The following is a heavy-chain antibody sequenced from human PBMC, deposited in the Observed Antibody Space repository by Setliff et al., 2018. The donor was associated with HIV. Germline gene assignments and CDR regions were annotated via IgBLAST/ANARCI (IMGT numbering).Heavy chain of an antibody. CDR2: ISPYNGNT. Sequence: VSCKASGYSFTSYGINWVRQAPGQGLEWMGWISPYNGNTDYAQNFQGRVTMTTDTSTSTVYMELRSLISDDTAVYYCARGVLITFGYQNWFDPWGQGTLVTVSS. CDR1: GYSFTSYG. V-gene: IGHV1-18*01. CDR3: ARGVLITFGYQNWFDP. D-gene: IGHD3-16*01. J-gene: IGHJ5*02.